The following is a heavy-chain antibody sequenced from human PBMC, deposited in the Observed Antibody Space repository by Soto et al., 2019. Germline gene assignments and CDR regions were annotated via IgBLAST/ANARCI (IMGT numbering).Heavy chain of an antibody. CDR2: ISSSSSYT. CDR1: GFTFRDYY. Sequence: GGSLRLSCAASGFTFRDYYMSWIRQAPGKGLGWVPYISSSSSYTNYADSVKGRFTISRDNAKNSLYLQMNSLRAEDTAVYYCARGGSKEYSASWADVWGQGTTVTVSS. D-gene: IGHD2-2*01. V-gene: IGHV3-11*06. J-gene: IGHJ6*02. CDR3: ARGGSKEYSASWADV.